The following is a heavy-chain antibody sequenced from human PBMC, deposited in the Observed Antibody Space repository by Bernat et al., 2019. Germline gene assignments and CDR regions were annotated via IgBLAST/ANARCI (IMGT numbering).Heavy chain of an antibody. D-gene: IGHD5-12*01. J-gene: IGHJ4*02. CDR2: ISWNSGSI. Sequence: EVQLVESGGGLVQPGRSLRLSCAASGLTFDDYAMHWVRPAPGKGLEWVSGISWNSGSIGYADSVKGRFTISRDNAKNSLHLRMNSLRAEDTALYYCAKDIGDSGLDYFDYWGQGTLVTVSS. CDR3: AKDIGDSGLDYFDY. V-gene: IGHV3-9*01. CDR1: GLTFDDYA.